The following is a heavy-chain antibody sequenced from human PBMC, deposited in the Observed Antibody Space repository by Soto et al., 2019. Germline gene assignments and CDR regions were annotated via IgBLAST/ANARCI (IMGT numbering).Heavy chain of an antibody. CDR1: GFSLANYP. J-gene: IGHJ4*02. D-gene: IGHD6-19*01. Sequence: GGSLRLSCVASGFSLANYPMNWVRQTPGKGLEWISYSSPRGDTIYYADSVEGRFTISRDNARNALSLHMSSLRDEDSALYYCAKGPHTNVGWPYYFESWGQGVPVTVSS. CDR3: AKGPHTNVGWPYYFES. CDR2: SSPRGDTI. V-gene: IGHV3-48*02.